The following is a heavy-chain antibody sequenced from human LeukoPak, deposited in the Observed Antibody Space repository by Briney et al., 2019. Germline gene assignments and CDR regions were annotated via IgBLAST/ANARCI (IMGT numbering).Heavy chain of an antibody. V-gene: IGHV1-2*02. CDR3: ATDYCGGDCQFDY. D-gene: IGHD2-21*02. J-gene: IGHJ4*02. Sequence: GASVKVSCKASGYTFTGYYMHWVRQAPGQGLEWMGWINPNSGGTNYAQKFQGRVTMTRDTSISTAYMELSRLRSDDTAVYYRATDYCGGDCQFDYWGQGTLVTVSS. CDR1: GYTFTGYY. CDR2: INPNSGGT.